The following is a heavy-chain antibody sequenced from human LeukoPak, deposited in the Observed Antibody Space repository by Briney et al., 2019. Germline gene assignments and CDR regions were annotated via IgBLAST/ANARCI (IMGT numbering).Heavy chain of an antibody. J-gene: IGHJ4*02. CDR2: ISSSSSYI. CDR3: ARDKIVGPTTLDY. CDR1: GFTFSSYS. V-gene: IGHV3-21*01. D-gene: IGHD1-26*01. Sequence: GGSLRLSCAASGFTFSSYSMNWVRQAPGKGLEWVSSISSSSSYIYYADSVKGRFTISRDNAKNSLYLQMNSLRAEDTAVYYCARDKIVGPTTLDYWGQGTLVTVSS.